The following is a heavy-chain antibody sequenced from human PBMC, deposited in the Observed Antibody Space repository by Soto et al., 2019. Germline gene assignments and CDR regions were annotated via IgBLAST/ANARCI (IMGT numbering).Heavy chain of an antibody. CDR1: GFTFSSYA. D-gene: IGHD2-15*01. J-gene: IGHJ4*02. CDR2: ISGSGGST. Sequence: GGSLRLSCAASGFTFSSYAMSWVRQAPGKGLEWVSAISGSGGSTYYADSVKGRFTISRDNSKNTLYLQMNSLRAEDTAVYYCAKELALGYCSGGSCYLGLDYWGQGTLVTVSS. CDR3: AKELALGYCSGGSCYLGLDY. V-gene: IGHV3-23*01.